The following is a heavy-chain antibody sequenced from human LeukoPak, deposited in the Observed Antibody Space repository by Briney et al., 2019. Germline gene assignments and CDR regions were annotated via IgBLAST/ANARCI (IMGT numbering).Heavy chain of an antibody. J-gene: IGHJ4*02. V-gene: IGHV3-21*01. Sequence: GGSLRLSCAASGFAFNTYSMNWVRQAPGKGLEWVSFIFSSSTYIYYTDSVKGRFTISRDNAKNSLYLQMNSLRVEDTAVYYCAKVAKYYYGSETYYFFEHWGQGTPVTASS. D-gene: IGHD3-10*01. CDR1: GFAFNTYS. CDR2: IFSSSTYI. CDR3: AKVAKYYYGSETYYFFEH.